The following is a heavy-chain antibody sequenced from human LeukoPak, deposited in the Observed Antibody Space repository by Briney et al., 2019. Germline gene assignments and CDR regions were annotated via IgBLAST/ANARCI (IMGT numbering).Heavy chain of an antibody. Sequence: SETLSLTCNVSGGSISIATYSWVWIRQPPGKVLEWIVNIYYSGSTNYNPSLKSRLTISVDTSKNQFSLKLSSVTAADTAVYHCARLRTGGTSYVRGDWFDPWGQGTLVTVSS. CDR1: GGSISIATYS. V-gene: IGHV4-39*01. J-gene: IGHJ5*02. CDR2: IYYSGST. CDR3: ARLRTGGTSYVRGDWFDP. D-gene: IGHD2-8*02.